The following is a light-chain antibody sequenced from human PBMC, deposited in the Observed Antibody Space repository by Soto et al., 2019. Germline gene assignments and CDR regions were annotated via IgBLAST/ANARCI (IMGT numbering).Light chain of an antibody. CDR1: QSLVHSNGYTY. CDR2: LGS. Sequence: DVVMTQSPLSLPVTPGEPASISCRSSQSLVHSNGYTYLDWYLQKPGQSPQLLIYLGSNRASGVPDRFSGSASGADFTLKISRVEAEDVRVYYCMPTLQTRTFGHGTKLEIK. V-gene: IGKV2-28*01. J-gene: IGKJ2*01. CDR3: MPTLQTRT.